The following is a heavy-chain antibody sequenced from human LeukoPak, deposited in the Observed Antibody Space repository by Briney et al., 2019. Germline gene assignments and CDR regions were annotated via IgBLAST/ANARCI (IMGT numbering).Heavy chain of an antibody. D-gene: IGHD6-13*01. CDR3: ARDYSAAAGNYYYYYMDV. V-gene: IGHV1-69*05. Sequence: SVMVSCTASGGTFSSYAISWVRQAPGQGLEWVGGIIPIFGTANYAQKFQGRVTIPTDESTSTAYMELSSLRSEDTGVYYCARDYSAAAGNYYYYYMDVWGKGNTVTVSS. J-gene: IGHJ6*03. CDR2: IIPIFGTA. CDR1: GGTFSSYA.